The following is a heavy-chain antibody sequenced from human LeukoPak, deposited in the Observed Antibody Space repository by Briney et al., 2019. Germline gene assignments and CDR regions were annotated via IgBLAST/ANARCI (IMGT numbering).Heavy chain of an antibody. CDR2: IYPGDSET. Sequence: GESLKISCKGSGYSFTTCWIGWVRQMPGKGLEWVGIIYPGDSETRYSPSFQGQVTISADKSISTAYLQWSSLKASDTAMYYCASRLRERFDSWGQGTLVTVSS. J-gene: IGHJ4*02. CDR1: GYSFTTCW. V-gene: IGHV5-51*01. CDR3: ASRLRERFDS. D-gene: IGHD5-12*01.